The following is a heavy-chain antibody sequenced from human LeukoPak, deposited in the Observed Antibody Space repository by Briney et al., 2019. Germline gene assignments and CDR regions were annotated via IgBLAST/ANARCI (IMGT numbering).Heavy chain of an antibody. CDR1: GFTFSNYC. Sequence: GGSLRLSCAASGFTFSNYCMSWVRQAPGKGLEWVSAISGSGGSTYYADSVKGRFTISRDNSKNTLYLQMNSLRAEDTAVYYCAKGWSLQWLQPVIVDYWGQGTLVTVSS. D-gene: IGHD2-21*02. CDR3: AKGWSLQWLQPVIVDY. CDR2: ISGSGGST. J-gene: IGHJ4*02. V-gene: IGHV3-23*01.